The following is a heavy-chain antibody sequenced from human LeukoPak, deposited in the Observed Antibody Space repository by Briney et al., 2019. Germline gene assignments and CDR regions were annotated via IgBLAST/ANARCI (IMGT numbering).Heavy chain of an antibody. V-gene: IGHV3-21*01. Sequence: GGSLRLSCAASGFTFSSYSMNWVRQAPGKGLEWVSSISSSSIYIYYADSVKGRFTISRDNANNSLYLQMNSLRAEDTAVYYCARAPGMATTGNFDYWGQGTLVTVSS. CDR2: ISSSSIYI. D-gene: IGHD5-24*01. J-gene: IGHJ4*02. CDR3: ARAPGMATTGNFDY. CDR1: GFTFSSYS.